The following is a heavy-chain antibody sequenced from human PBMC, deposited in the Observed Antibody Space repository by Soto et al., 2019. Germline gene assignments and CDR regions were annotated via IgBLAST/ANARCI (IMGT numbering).Heavy chain of an antibody. CDR1: GDSMSSSDYY. D-gene: IGHD6-19*01. J-gene: IGHJ4*02. V-gene: IGHV4-39*01. CDR3: ARRTVNIRTFYSGLKTHCFDY. Sequence: QLQLHESGPGLVKPSETLSLTCAVSGDSMSSSDYYWGWIRQPPGKVLEWIGSIYYSGSTYYNPSLQSRVAISVDTSKNQFSLKLKSVTAADTAIYYCARRTVNIRTFYSGLKTHCFDYWGQGAPVTVSS. CDR2: IYYSGST.